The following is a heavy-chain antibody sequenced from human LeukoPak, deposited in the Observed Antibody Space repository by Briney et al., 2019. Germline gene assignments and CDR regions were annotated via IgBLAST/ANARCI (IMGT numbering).Heavy chain of an antibody. V-gene: IGHV3-23*01. CDR1: GFTFSNYA. Sequence: GGSLRLSCAASGFTFSNYAMSWVRQTPGKGLEWVSAISGSGGSTYYADSVKGRFTISRDNSKNTLYLQMNSLRAEDTAVYYCAKRGYSGSFPFDYWGQGTLVTVSS. CDR2: ISGSGGST. J-gene: IGHJ4*02. CDR3: AKRGYSGSFPFDY. D-gene: IGHD1-26*01.